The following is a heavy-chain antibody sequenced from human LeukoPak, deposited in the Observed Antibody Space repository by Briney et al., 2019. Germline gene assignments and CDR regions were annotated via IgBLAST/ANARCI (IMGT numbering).Heavy chain of an antibody. Sequence: GGSLRLSCAASGFTFKKYAMNWVRQVPGKGLEWVSGISGSGDSTYYADSVKGRFIISRDNSKNTLYLQMNSLRAEDTAVYYCAREASGAWYLTDYWGQGTLVTVSS. CDR1: GFTFKKYA. V-gene: IGHV3-23*01. CDR2: ISGSGDST. CDR3: AREASGAWYLTDY. D-gene: IGHD6-19*01. J-gene: IGHJ4*02.